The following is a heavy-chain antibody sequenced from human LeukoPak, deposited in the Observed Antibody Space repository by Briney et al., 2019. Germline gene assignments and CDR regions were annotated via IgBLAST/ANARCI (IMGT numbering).Heavy chain of an antibody. CDR2: IWYDGSNK. CDR1: GFTFSSYG. D-gene: IGHD6-13*01. V-gene: IGHV3-33*06. Sequence: GGSLRLSCAASGFTFSSYGMHWVRQAPGKGLEWVAVIWYDGSNKYYADSVKGRFTISRDNSKNTLYLQMNSLRAEDTAVYYCAKFEAAHTYFDYWGQGTLVTVSS. CDR3: AKFEAAHTYFDY. J-gene: IGHJ4*02.